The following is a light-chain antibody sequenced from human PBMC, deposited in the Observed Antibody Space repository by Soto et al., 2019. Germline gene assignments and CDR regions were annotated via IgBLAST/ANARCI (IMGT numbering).Light chain of an antibody. CDR2: SNN. J-gene: IGLJ3*02. CDR1: SSNIGSNY. Sequence: QSVLTQPPSASGTPGQRGTISCSGSSSNIGSNYVYWYQQLPGTAPKLLIYSNNHRPSGVPDRFSGSKSGTSASLAISGRRSEDEADYYCAAWDDSLSGPVFGGGTKLTVL. CDR3: AAWDDSLSGPV. V-gene: IGLV1-47*02.